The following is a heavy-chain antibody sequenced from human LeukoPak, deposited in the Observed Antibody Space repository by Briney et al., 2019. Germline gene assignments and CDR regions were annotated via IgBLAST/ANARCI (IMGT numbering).Heavy chain of an antibody. J-gene: IGHJ5*01. CDR2: IVVGSGNT. V-gene: IGHV1-58*01. CDR1: GFTFTSSA. CDR3: AAESSSGFFDWFDT. D-gene: IGHD3-22*01. Sequence: SVKVSCKASGFTFTSSAVQWVRQARGQRLEWIGWIVVGSGNTNYAQKFQERVTIARDMSTSTTYMELSSLRSEDTAVYYCAAESSSGFFDWFDTWGQPTLPTVSS.